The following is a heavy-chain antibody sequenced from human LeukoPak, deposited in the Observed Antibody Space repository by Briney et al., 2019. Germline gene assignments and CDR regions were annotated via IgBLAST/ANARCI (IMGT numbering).Heavy chain of an antibody. CDR1: GGSISSNSYH. D-gene: IGHD1-1*01. V-gene: IGHV4-39*01. Sequence: KPAETLSLTCTVSGGSISSNSYHWAWIRQPPKKGLDWFRSIYYSRSTYYTPSLKSRVTISVDTSKNQFSLKLSSVTAADTAVYYCARRNAWHWAYWGQGTLVT. J-gene: IGHJ4*01. CDR2: IYYSRST. CDR3: ARRNAWHWAY.